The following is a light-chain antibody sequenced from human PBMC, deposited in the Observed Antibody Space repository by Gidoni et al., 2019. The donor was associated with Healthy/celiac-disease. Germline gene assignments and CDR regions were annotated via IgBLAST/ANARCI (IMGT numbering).Light chain of an antibody. CDR3: QQYGSSPKT. J-gene: IGKJ2*01. Sequence: EIVLTQSPGTLSLSPGARATLSCRASQSVSSSYLAWYQQKPSQAPRLLIYGASSRATGIPDRFSGSGSGTDFTLTISRLEPEDFAVYYCQQYGSSPKTFGQGTKLEIK. CDR1: QSVSSSY. CDR2: GAS. V-gene: IGKV3-20*01.